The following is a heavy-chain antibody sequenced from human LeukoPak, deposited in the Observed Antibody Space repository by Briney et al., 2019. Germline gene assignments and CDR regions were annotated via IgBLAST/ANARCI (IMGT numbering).Heavy chain of an antibody. D-gene: IGHD3-22*01. J-gene: IGHJ4*02. V-gene: IGHV7-4-1*02. CDR3: ARGAYYYDSSGYVSGFDY. CDR2: INTNTGNP. Sequence: ASVKVSCKASGYTFTSYAMNWVRQAPGQGLEWMGWINTNTGNPTYAQGFTGRFVLSLDTSVSTAYLQISSLKAEDTAVYYCARGAYYYDSSGYVSGFDYWGQGTLVTVSS. CDR1: GYTFTSYA.